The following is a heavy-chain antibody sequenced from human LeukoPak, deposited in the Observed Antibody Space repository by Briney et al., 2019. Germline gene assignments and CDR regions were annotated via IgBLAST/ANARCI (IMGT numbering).Heavy chain of an antibody. D-gene: IGHD2-2*01. CDR3: VRDRYCSRTSCYYLDY. J-gene: IGHJ4*02. V-gene: IGHV3-7*01. CDR2: IKQDGSEK. CDR1: GFTFSSYW. Sequence: GGSLRLSCAASGFTFSSYWMSWVRQAPGKGLEWVANIKQDGSEKNYVDSVKGRFTIFRDNAKNSLYLQMNSLRAEDTAVYYCVRDRYCSRTSCYYLDYWGKGTLVTVSS.